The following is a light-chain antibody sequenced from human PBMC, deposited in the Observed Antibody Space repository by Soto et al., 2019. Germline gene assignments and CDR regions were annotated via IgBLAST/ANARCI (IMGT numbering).Light chain of an antibody. CDR1: QSVTSTY. CDR2: GGS. CDR3: QQFDSSRIYS. V-gene: IGKV3-20*01. Sequence: EILLTQSPGTLSLSPGETATLSCRASQSVTSTYLAWYQQRPGQSPRLIIYGGSTRATCFPDRFSGGGSGTDFPLTISRLEPEDSAVYYCHCQQFDSSRIYSFGQGTKLEI. J-gene: IGKJ2*03.